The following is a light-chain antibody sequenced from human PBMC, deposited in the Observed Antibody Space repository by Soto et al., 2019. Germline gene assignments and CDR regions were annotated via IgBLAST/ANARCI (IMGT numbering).Light chain of an antibody. Sequence: DIQMTQSPSSLSASVGDRVTITCRASQTIRQSSNRYQQKPGKAPKVLIYDASTLQSGVPPRFSGSGSGTDFALTTSSLQPEDFATSYCHQTAGALTWTFGQGTRVEAK. CDR2: DAS. V-gene: IGKV1-39*01. CDR3: HQTAGALTWT. CDR1: QTIRQS. J-gene: IGKJ1*01.